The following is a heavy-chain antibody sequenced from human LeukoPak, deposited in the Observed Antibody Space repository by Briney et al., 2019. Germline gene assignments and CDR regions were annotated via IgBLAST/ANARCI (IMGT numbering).Heavy chain of an antibody. J-gene: IGHJ3*02. CDR1: GFSFSSYW. Sequence: LGGSLRLSCVGSGFSFSSYWMAWVRQAPGKGLEWVASIKQDGSEQRYVDSVKGRFTISRDNAKNSLFLQMNRLGAEDTAVYYCATSPNPFHMWGQGTKVTVS. V-gene: IGHV3-7*01. CDR2: IKQDGSEQ. CDR3: ATSPNPFHM.